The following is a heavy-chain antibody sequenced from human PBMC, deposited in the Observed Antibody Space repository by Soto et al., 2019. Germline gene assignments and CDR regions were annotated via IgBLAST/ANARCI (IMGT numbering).Heavy chain of an antibody. V-gene: IGHV3-13*01. J-gene: IGHJ6*03. CDR3: ARDSYMDV. Sequence: PGGSLRLSCAASGFTFSSYDMHWVRQAPGKGLEWVSAIDTAGDTYYSGSVKGRFTMSRENGKDSLYLQMNSLRAEDTAVYYCARDSYMDVWGKGTTVTVAS. CDR2: IDTAGDT. CDR1: GFTFSSYD.